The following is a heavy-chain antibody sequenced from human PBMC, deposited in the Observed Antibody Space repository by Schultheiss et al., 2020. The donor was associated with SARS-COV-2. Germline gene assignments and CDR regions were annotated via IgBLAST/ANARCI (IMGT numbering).Heavy chain of an antibody. V-gene: IGHV1-18*04. CDR1: GYTFTSYG. J-gene: IGHJ6*03. D-gene: IGHD3-22*01. CDR2: ISAYNGNT. CDR3: ARGRRDYYDSSGPSYYYYMDV. Sequence: ASVKVSCKASGYTFTSYGISWVRQAPGQGLEWMGWISAYNGNTNYAQKLQGRVTMTRNTSISTAYMELSSLRSEDTAVYYCARGRRDYYDSSGPSYYYYMDVWGKGTTVTVSS.